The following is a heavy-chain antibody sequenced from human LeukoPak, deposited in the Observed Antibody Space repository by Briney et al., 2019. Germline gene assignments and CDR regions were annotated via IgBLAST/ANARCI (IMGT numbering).Heavy chain of an antibody. Sequence: GDPLRLSCVACGFTFSSYTMTWVRQAAGLGLAWVSSITSDSSYMYYADSVKGRFTISRDNAKNSLYLQMNSLRVEDTAVYYCASQDCSRSSCPSGYWGQGTLVTVSS. D-gene: IGHD2-2*01. CDR1: GFTFSSYT. J-gene: IGHJ4*02. CDR2: ITSDSSYM. CDR3: ASQDCSRSSCPSGY. V-gene: IGHV3-21*01.